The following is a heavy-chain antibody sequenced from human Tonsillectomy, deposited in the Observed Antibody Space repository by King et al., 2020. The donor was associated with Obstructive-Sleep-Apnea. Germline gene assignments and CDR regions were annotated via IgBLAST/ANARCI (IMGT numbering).Heavy chain of an antibody. Sequence: FQLVQSGAEVRKPGASVKVSCQTSGYTFTTYAIHWVRQAPGQRLEWVGWINPANGNRKYSQKLQGRVTITSDTSARTAYMELSSLRSEDTSLYYCARPTTSPFGHWGQGTLVTVSS. CDR2: INPANGNR. J-gene: IGHJ4*02. D-gene: IGHD1-26*01. V-gene: IGHV1-3*01. CDR1: GYTFTTYA. CDR3: ARPTTSPFGH.